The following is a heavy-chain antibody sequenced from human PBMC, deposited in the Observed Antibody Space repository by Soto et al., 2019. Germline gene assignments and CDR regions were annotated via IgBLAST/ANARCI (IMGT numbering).Heavy chain of an antibody. J-gene: IGHJ6*02. Sequence: QVQLQESGPGLLKPSETLSLTCTVSGGSISRYYWSWIRQPPGKGLEWIGYIYYSGSTNYNPSLKSRVTISVDTSKNQFSLKLSSVTAADTAVYYCARGPGDYGSGRPHYGMDVWGQGTTVTVSS. D-gene: IGHD3-10*01. CDR2: IYYSGST. CDR3: ARGPGDYGSGRPHYGMDV. CDR1: GGSISRYY. V-gene: IGHV4-59*01.